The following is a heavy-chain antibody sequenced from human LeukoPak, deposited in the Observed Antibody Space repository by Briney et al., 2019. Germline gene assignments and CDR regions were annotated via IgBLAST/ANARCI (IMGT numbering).Heavy chain of an antibody. V-gene: IGHV4-61*01. Sequence: SETLSLTCTVSSGSISSSSYYWSWIRQPPGKGLEWLGYIYYSGSTNYNPSLKSRVTISVDTSENQFSLKLSSVTAADTAVYYCARVITVRGVIFDYWGQGTLVTVSS. J-gene: IGHJ4*02. CDR2: IYYSGST. CDR3: ARVITVRGVIFDY. D-gene: IGHD3-16*01. CDR1: SGSISSSSYY.